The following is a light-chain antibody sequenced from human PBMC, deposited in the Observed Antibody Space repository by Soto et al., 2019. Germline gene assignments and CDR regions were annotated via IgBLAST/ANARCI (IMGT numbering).Light chain of an antibody. CDR2: SAS. J-gene: IGKJ1*01. V-gene: IGKV3D-15*01. CDR1: QSISNN. CDR3: HQYNEWPRGT. Sequence: RTDQSISNNLAWYQEKAGQPPRHPIYSASTRDPGIPARVSGGGSGTQFSLNISSLQSEDFALYYCHQYNEWPRGTFGPGTKVDI.